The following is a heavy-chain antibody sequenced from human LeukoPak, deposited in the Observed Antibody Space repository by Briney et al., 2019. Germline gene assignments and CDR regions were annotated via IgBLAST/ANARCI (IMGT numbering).Heavy chain of an antibody. CDR1: GFTFSSYS. Sequence: GSLRLSCAASGFTFSSYSMNWVREAPGKGLEFIGYIYYSGSPNYNPSLKSRVTISVDTSKNQFSLKLSSVTAADTAVYYCARLGHCSSTSCYGLDYWGQGTLVTVSS. CDR3: ARLGHCSSTSCYGLDY. V-gene: IGHV4-59*01. J-gene: IGHJ4*02. D-gene: IGHD2-2*01. CDR2: IYYSGSP.